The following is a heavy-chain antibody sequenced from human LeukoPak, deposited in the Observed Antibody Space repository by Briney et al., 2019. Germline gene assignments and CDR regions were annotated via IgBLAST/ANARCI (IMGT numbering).Heavy chain of an antibody. D-gene: IGHD5-24*01. CDR3: AKDLSAASRVEYYFDY. J-gene: IGHJ4*02. V-gene: IGHV3-30*18. Sequence: PGRSLRLSCAASGFTFSSYGMHWVRQAPGKGLEGVAVISYDGSNKYYADSVKGRFTISRDNSKNTLYLQMNSLRAEDTAVYYCAKDLSAASRVEYYFDYWGQGTLVTVSS. CDR1: GFTFSSYG. CDR2: ISYDGSNK.